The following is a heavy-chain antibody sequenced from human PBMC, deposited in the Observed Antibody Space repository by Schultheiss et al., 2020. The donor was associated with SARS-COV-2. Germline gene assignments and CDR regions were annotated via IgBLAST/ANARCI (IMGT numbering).Heavy chain of an antibody. CDR2: ISGSGGST. Sequence: GGSLRLSCAASGFTFSSYAMSWVRQAPGKGLEWVSAISGSGGSTYYADSVKGRFTISRDNAKNSLYLQMNSLRAEDTAVYYCARVLYGLGFDAFDIWGQGTMVTVSS. D-gene: IGHD3/OR15-3a*01. CDR3: ARVLYGLGFDAFDI. CDR1: GFTFSSYA. J-gene: IGHJ3*02. V-gene: IGHV3-23*01.